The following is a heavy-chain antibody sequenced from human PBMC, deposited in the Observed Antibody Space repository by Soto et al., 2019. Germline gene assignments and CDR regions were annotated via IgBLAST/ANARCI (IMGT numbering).Heavy chain of an antibody. J-gene: IGHJ4*02. CDR3: LRGASLNFDY. Sequence: PGGSLRLSCAASGFTFDDYGMSWARQAPGKGLEWVSGVNWNGGSTGYADSVKGRFTISRDNAKNSLYLQMNSLRAEDTAFYYCLRGASLNFDYWGQGTLVTVPS. V-gene: IGHV3-20*04. CDR2: VNWNGGST. D-gene: IGHD1-26*01. CDR1: GFTFDDYG.